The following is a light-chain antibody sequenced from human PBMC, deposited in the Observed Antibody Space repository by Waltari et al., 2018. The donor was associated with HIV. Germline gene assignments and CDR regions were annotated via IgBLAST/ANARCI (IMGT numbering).Light chain of an antibody. V-gene: IGKV3-11*01. Sequence: EIVLTQSPATLSLSPGERATLSCGASQSVRSLIAWYQQKPGQAPRLLIYDASNRATGIPARFSGSGSGTDFTLTISSLEPEDFAVYYYQQRSNWPLTFGGGTEVEIK. CDR3: QQRSNWPLT. CDR1: QSVRSL. J-gene: IGKJ4*01. CDR2: DAS.